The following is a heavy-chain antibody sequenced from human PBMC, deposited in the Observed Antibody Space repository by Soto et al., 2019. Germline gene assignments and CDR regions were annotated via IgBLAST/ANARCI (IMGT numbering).Heavy chain of an antibody. Sequence: QEQLVQSGAEVEKPGSSVKVSCKASGGTFSTHAITWGRQAPGQGLEWMGGINPIFGTTNYAQKFQGRLRITTDKSTTTASKVLSSRRTDDTAVYYCARSYSFGGVISPTFDYWGQGTLVTVSS. CDR1: GGTFSTHA. D-gene: IGHD3-16*02. CDR2: INPIFGTT. J-gene: IGHJ4*02. V-gene: IGHV1-69*06. CDR3: ARSYSFGGVISPTFDY.